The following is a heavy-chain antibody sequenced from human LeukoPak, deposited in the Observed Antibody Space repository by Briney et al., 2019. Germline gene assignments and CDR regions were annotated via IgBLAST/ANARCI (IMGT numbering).Heavy chain of an antibody. CDR1: GGSISSYY. CDR2: IYYSGST. CDR3: ARADYGDYAPYFED. D-gene: IGHD4-17*01. V-gene: IGHV4-59*12. Sequence: SETLSLTCTVSGGSISSYYWSWIRQPPGKGLEWIGYIYYSGSTNYNPSLKSRVTISVDTSKNQFSLKLTSVTAADTAVYYCARADYGDYAPYFEDWGQGSLVSVSS. J-gene: IGHJ4*02.